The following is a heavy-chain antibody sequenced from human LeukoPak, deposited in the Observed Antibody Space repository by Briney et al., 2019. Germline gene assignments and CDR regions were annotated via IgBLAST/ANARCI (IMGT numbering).Heavy chain of an antibody. J-gene: IGHJ4*02. Sequence: ASVKVSCKASGYTFTRYYMHWVRQAPGQGLEWMGWINPNSGGTNYAQKFQGRVTMTRDTSISTAYMELSRLRSDDTAVYYCARDDGYSSSWHFDYWGQGTLVTVSS. V-gene: IGHV1-2*02. D-gene: IGHD6-13*01. CDR2: INPNSGGT. CDR1: GYTFTRYY. CDR3: ARDDGYSSSWHFDY.